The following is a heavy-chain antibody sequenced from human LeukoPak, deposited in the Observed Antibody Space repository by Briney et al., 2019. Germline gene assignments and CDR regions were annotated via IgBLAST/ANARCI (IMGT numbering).Heavy chain of an antibody. CDR2: ISAYNGNT. CDR1: GYTFTSYD. J-gene: IGHJ4*02. D-gene: IGHD2-21*01. V-gene: IGHV1-18*01. CDR3: ARDGSYSLTLPLDY. Sequence: ASVKVSCKASGYTFTSYDISWVRQAPGQGLEWMGWISAYNGNTNYAQKLQGRVTMTTDTSTSTAYMELRSLRPDDTAVYYCARDGSYSLTLPLDYWGQGTLVTVSS.